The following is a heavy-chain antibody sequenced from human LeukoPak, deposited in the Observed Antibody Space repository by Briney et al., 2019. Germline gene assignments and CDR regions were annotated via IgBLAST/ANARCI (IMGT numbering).Heavy chain of an antibody. V-gene: IGHV1-2*02. CDR1: GYTFTGYY. CDR3: AHGNNLYFYYYMDV. Sequence: ASLNVSCKASGYTFTGYYMHWVRQAPGQGLEWMGWINVNTGGTNYAQKFQGRVVMTTDTSIKTVYMELSRLRSDDTAVYYCAHGNNLYFYYYMDVWGEGATVTVSS. D-gene: IGHD1-26*01. CDR2: INVNTGGT. J-gene: IGHJ6*03.